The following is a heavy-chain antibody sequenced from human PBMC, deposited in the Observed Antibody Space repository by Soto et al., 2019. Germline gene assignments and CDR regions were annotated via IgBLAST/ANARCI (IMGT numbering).Heavy chain of an antibody. J-gene: IGHJ5*02. CDR2: ISYDGSNK. CDR3: AKEGSSSLKSNWSDP. D-gene: IGHD6-13*01. Sequence: GGSLRLSCAASGFTFSSYGMHWVRQAPGKGLEWVAVISYDGSNKYYADSVKGRFTISRDNSKNTLYLQMNSLRAEDTAVYYCAKEGSSSLKSNWSDPWGQGT. CDR1: GFTFSSYG. V-gene: IGHV3-30*18.